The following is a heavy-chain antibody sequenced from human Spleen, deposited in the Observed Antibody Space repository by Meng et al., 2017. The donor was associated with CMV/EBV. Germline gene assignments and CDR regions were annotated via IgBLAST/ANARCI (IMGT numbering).Heavy chain of an antibody. CDR2: IGTAGDT. V-gene: IGHV3-13*01. Sequence: GESLKISCAASGFTFSSNDMHRVRQTTGKGLEWVSAIGTAGDTYYPGSVKGRFTISRENAKNSFYLQMNSLRAGDTAVYYCARELSSAAGAFDIWGQGTMVTVSS. CDR1: GFTFSSND. CDR3: ARELSSAAGAFDI. D-gene: IGHD2-2*01. J-gene: IGHJ3*02.